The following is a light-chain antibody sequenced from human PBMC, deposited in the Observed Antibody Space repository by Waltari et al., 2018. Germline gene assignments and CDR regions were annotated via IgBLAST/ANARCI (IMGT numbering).Light chain of an antibody. CDR3: CSYAGSSTPYV. Sequence: QSALTQPAPVSGSPGQSITISCTGTSSAVGSYNLVLWYRQHPGKAPKLLIYEVSKRPSGVSNRFSGSKSGNAASLTISGLQAEDEADYYCCSYAGSSTPYVFGTGTKVTVL. CDR2: EVS. J-gene: IGLJ1*01. CDR1: SSAVGSYNL. V-gene: IGLV2-23*02.